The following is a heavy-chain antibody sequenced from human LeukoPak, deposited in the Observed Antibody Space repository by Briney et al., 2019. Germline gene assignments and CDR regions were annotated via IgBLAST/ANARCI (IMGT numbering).Heavy chain of an antibody. D-gene: IGHD3-3*01. CDR2: IYSGGST. V-gene: IGHV3-53*01. CDR3: ARDWAITVSYGMDV. CDR1: GFTVSSNY. J-gene: IGHJ6*02. Sequence: GGSLRLSCAASGFTVSSNYMSWVGQAPGKGLEWVSVIYSGGSTYYADPVKGRFTISRDNSKNTLYLQMNSLGAEDTAVYYCARDWAITVSYGMDVWGQGTTVTVPS.